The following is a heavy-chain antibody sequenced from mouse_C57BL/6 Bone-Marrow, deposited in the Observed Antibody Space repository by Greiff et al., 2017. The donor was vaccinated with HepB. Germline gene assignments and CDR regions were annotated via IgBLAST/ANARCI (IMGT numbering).Heavy chain of an antibody. CDR3: TTYATGVGDYAMDY. J-gene: IGHJ4*01. CDR1: GFNIKDDY. CDR2: IDPENGDT. V-gene: IGHV14-4*01. D-gene: IGHD1-1*01. Sequence: EVQLQQSGAELVRPGASVKLSCTASGFNIKDDYMHWVKQRPEQGLEWIGWIDPENGDTEYASKFQGKATITADTSSNTAYLQLSSLTSEDTAVYYCTTYATGVGDYAMDYWGQGTSVTVSS.